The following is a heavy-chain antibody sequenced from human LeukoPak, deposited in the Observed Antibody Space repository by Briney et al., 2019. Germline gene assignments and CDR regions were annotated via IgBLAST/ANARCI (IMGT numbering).Heavy chain of an antibody. CDR1: GYTFTSYG. CDR3: ARDGELHCYYHYYMDV. D-gene: IGHD3-10*01. J-gene: IGHJ6*03. CDR2: ISAYNGNT. V-gene: IGHV1-18*01. Sequence: ASVKVSCKASGYTFTSYGISWVRQAPGQGLEWMGWISAYNGNTNYAQKLQGRVTMTTDTSTSTAYMELRSLRSDDTAVYYCARDGELHCYYHYYMDVWGKGTTVTVSS.